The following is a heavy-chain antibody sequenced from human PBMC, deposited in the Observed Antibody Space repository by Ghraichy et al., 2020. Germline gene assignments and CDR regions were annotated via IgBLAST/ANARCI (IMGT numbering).Heavy chain of an antibody. D-gene: IGHD4-11*01. CDR3: AKGGTVTVWFDP. CDR2: ISGSGGST. J-gene: IGHJ5*02. Sequence: GGSLRLSCAASGFTFSSYAMSWVRQAPGKGLEWVTDISGSGGSTYYVDSVKGRFTISRDNSKNTLYLQMNSLRAEDTAVYYCAKGGTVTVWFDPWGQGTQVTVSS. CDR1: GFTFSSYA. V-gene: IGHV3-23*01.